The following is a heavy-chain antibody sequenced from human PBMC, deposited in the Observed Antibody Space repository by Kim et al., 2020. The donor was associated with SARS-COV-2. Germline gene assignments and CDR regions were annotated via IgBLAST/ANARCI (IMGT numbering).Heavy chain of an antibody. V-gene: IGHV1-18*01. D-gene: IGHD3-10*01. CDR3: ARVWNGSGSYYLGNWFDP. J-gene: IGHJ5*02. Sequence: ASVKVSCKASGYTFTSYGISWVRQAPGQGLEWMGWISAYNGNTNYAQKLQGRVTMTTDTSTSTAYMELRSLRSDDTAVYYCARVWNGSGSYYLGNWFDPWGQGTLVTVSS. CDR1: GYTFTSYG. CDR2: ISAYNGNT.